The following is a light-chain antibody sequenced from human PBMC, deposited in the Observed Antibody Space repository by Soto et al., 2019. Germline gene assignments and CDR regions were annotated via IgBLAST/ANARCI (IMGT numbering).Light chain of an antibody. CDR2: AAS. CDR3: QQSTGIPYT. Sequence: DIQMTQSPSSLSASVGDRVTITCRASQTIGTYLNWYQQSPGKAPTLLIYAASTWQNGVPSRFSGSGSGTDFTLTISSLQPEDFAAYYCQQSTGIPYTFGQGTKLEIK. V-gene: IGKV1-39*01. CDR1: QTIGTY. J-gene: IGKJ2*01.